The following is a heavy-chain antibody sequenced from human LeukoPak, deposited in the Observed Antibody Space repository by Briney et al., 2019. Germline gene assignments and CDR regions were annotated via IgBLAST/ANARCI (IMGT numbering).Heavy chain of an antibody. Sequence: PGGSLRLSCAASGFTFSNYAMHWVRQAPGKGLEWVAGISYGGSNEYYADSVKGRFTISRDHSKNTLFLQMNSLRAEDTGVYYCARGDIVVEIGVLDYWGQGALVTVSS. CDR2: ISYGGSNE. J-gene: IGHJ4*02. D-gene: IGHD2-15*01. CDR3: ARGDIVVEIGVLDY. CDR1: GFTFSNYA. V-gene: IGHV3-30-3*01.